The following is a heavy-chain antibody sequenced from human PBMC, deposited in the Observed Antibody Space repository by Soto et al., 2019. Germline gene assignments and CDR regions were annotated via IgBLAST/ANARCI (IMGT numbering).Heavy chain of an antibody. J-gene: IGHJ4*02. D-gene: IGHD2-15*01. V-gene: IGHV1-18*01. CDR3: ARDSVYCSGDSCYPFDY. CDR2: ISAYNGNT. Sequence: ASVKVSCKASGYTFTSYAMHWVRQAPGQRLEWMGWISAYNGNTNSAQKLQGRVTMTTDTSTSTAYMELRSLRSDDTAVYYCARDSVYCSGDSCYPFDYWGQGTLVTVSS. CDR1: GYTFTSYA.